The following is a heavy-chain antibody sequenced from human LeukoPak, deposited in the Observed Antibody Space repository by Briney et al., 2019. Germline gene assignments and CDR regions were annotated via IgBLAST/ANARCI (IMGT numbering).Heavy chain of an antibody. D-gene: IGHD6-19*01. J-gene: IGHJ4*02. V-gene: IGHV4-59*01. Sequence: PSETLSLTCTVSGGSISSYYWSWIRQPPGKGLEWIGYIYYSGSTNYNPSLKSRVTISVDTSKNQFSLKLSSVTAADTAVYYCAGAVAALDYWGQGTLVTVSS. CDR3: AGAVAALDY. CDR2: IYYSGST. CDR1: GGSISSYY.